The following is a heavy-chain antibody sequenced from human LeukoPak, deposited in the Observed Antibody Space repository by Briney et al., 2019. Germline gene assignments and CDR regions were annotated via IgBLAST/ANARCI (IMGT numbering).Heavy chain of an antibody. V-gene: IGHV3-74*01. CDR3: ARDAVDTANAV. D-gene: IGHD5-18*01. Sequence: GGSLRLSCAASGFTFTTYWMHWVRQAPGKGLVWVSHIDSDGSITSYADSVKGRFTISRDNAKNTLYLQMNSLRAEDTAVYYCARDAVDTANAVWGQGTTVTVSS. CDR1: GFTFTTYW. J-gene: IGHJ6*02. CDR2: IDSDGSIT.